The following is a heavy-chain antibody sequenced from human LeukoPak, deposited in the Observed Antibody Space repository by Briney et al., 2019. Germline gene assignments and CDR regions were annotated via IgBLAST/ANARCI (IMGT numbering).Heavy chain of an antibody. CDR2: INHSGST. J-gene: IGHJ5*02. Sequence: SETLSLTCAVYGGSFSGYYWSWIRQPPGKGLEWIGEINHSGSTNYNPSLKSRVTISVDTSKNQFSLKLSSVTAADTAVYYCARAGYYYGSGRSRWFDPWGQGTLVTVSS. CDR1: GGSFSGYY. D-gene: IGHD3-10*01. V-gene: IGHV4-34*01. CDR3: ARAGYYYGSGRSRWFDP.